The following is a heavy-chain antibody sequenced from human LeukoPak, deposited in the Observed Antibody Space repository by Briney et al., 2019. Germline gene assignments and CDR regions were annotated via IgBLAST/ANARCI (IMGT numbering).Heavy chain of an antibody. J-gene: IGHJ6*02. CDR1: GGSFSGYY. CDR2: INHSGST. CDR3: ARGGYSSSWLRSPYYYYGMDV. Sequence: PSETLSLTCAVYGGSFSGYYWSWIRQPPGKGLEWIGEINHSGSTNYNPSLKSRVTISVDTSKNQFSLKLSSVTAADAAVYYCARGGYSSSWLRSPYYYYGMDVWGQGTTVTVSS. D-gene: IGHD6-13*01. V-gene: IGHV4-34*01.